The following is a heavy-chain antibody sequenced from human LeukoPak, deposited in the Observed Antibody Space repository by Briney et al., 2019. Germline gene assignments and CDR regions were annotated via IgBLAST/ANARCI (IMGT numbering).Heavy chain of an antibody. V-gene: IGHV1-46*01. Sequence: ASVKVSCKASGYTFTNYYIHWVRQAPGQGLEWMGIINPGGGGTTYAQKFQGRVTMTRDTSTSAVYMELSSLRSEDTAVYYCARDHEKRNYYDSSGYEWGQGTLVTVSS. CDR1: GYTFTNYY. D-gene: IGHD3-22*01. CDR2: INPGGGGT. J-gene: IGHJ4*02. CDR3: ARDHEKRNYYDSSGYE.